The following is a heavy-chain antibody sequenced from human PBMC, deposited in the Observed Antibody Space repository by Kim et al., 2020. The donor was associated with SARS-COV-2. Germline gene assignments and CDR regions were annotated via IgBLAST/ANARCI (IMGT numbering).Heavy chain of an antibody. Sequence: GGSLRLSCAASGFSFSKYGMHWVRQAPGKGLEWVAVISFDGSKQYYSDSVEGRFTISRDSSENTVYLQMNSLRAEDTAIYYCAKDWTSSSSYVIYYFDY. CDR3: AKDWTSSSSYVIYYFDY. D-gene: IGHD6-6*01. J-gene: IGHJ4*01. CDR1: GFSFSKYG. CDR2: ISFDGSKQ. V-gene: IGHV3-30*18.